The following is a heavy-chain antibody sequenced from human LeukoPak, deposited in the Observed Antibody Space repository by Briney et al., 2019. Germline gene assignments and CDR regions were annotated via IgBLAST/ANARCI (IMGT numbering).Heavy chain of an antibody. CDR2: TTGGGGT. J-gene: IGHJ5*02. V-gene: IGHV3-23*01. CDR3: AKGKATGSVDWFHP. D-gene: IGHD3-9*01. Sequence: PGGSLRLSCAASGFTFSDYCMMWVRQAPGKGLEWVSSTTGGGGTYYVDSVKGRFTVSRDNSKNTLYLQIDSLTAEDTALYYCAKGKATGSVDWFHPWGQGTLVTVSS. CDR1: GFTFSDYC.